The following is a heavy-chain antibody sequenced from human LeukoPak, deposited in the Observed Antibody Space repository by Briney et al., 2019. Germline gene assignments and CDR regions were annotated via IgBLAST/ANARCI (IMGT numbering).Heavy chain of an antibody. CDR3: ARADCSGVVIYYFDY. V-gene: IGHV1-18*01. D-gene: IGHD3-3*01. CDR1: GYTFTSYG. CDR2: ISAYNGNT. J-gene: IGHJ4*02. Sequence: ASVKVSCKASGYTFTSYGISWVRQAPGQGLEWMGWISAYNGNTNYAQKLQGRVTMTTDTSTSTAYMELRSLRSDDTAVYYCARADCSGVVIYYFDYWGQGTLVTVSS.